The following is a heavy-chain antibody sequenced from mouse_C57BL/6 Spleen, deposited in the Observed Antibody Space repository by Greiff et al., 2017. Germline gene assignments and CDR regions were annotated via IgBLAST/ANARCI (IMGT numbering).Heavy chain of an antibody. V-gene: IGHV1-82*01. CDR1: GYAFSSSW. D-gene: IGHD1-1*01. CDR2: IYPGDGDT. CDR3: ARDYYGTGYFDV. Sequence: QVQLQQSGPELVKPEASVKISCKASGYAFSSSWMNWVKQRPGKGLEWIGRIYPGDGDTNYNGKFKGKATLTADKSSSTAYMQLSSLTSEDSAVYFCARDYYGTGYFDVWGTGTTVTVSS. J-gene: IGHJ1*03.